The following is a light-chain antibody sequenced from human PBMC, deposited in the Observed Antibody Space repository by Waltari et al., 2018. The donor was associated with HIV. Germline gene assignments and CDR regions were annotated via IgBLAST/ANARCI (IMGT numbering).Light chain of an antibody. V-gene: IGLV2-14*02. CDR3: QVWDSTTVI. CDR2: EVT. J-gene: IGLJ2*01. Sequence: QSALTQPASVSGSPGQSITISCTGTNSNVGSFNFVSWYQQHPGKAPRLMIYEVTKRPSGISNRFSASNSGNTATLTISGTQALDEADYYCQVWDSTTVIFGGGTRLTVL. CDR1: NSNVGSFNF.